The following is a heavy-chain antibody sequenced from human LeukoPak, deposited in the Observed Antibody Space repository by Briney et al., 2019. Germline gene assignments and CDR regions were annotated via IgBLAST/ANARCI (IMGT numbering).Heavy chain of an antibody. CDR1: GFTFSDYW. V-gene: IGHV3-74*01. CDR2: ISSDGSRV. Sequence: GGSLRLSCAASGFTFSDYWMHWVRQAPGKGLVWVSRISSDGSRVTYADSVKGRFTISRDNAKNTLHLQMNSLRAEDTAVYYCARGGYYGSGRYYFDSWGQGTLVTVSS. J-gene: IGHJ4*02. D-gene: IGHD3-3*01. CDR3: ARGGYYGSGRYYFDS.